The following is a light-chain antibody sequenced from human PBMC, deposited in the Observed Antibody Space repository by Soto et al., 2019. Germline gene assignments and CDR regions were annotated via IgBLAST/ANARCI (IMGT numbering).Light chain of an antibody. J-gene: IGKJ3*01. V-gene: IGKV1-9*01. CDR1: RGISSY. CDR2: AAT. Sequence: IHLTQSPSSLSASVGDRVTITCRASRGISSYLAWYQQKPGKAPKALIYAATNLESGVPSWFSGSGSGTDFPPTISSLQPEDFATYCCQHLNTSPFPFGPGTKVDVK. CDR3: QHLNTSPFP.